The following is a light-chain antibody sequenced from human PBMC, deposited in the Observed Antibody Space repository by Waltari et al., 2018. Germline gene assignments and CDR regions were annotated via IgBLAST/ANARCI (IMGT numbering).Light chain of an antibody. Sequence: QSALTQPASVSGSPGPSSTFPCPGTSRDGGTYNHYSWYQQHPGKAPKLMIYEVNKRPSGVSNRFSGSKSGNTASLTISGLQAEDEAYYYCCSYAGGNSLWVFGGGTKVTVL. V-gene: IGLV2-23*02. CDR2: EVN. J-gene: IGLJ3*02. CDR1: SRDGGTYNH. CDR3: CSYAGGNSLWV.